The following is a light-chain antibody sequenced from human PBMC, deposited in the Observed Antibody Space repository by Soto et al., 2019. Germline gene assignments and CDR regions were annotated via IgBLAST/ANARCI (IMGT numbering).Light chain of an antibody. CDR1: SSDVGSYNL. Sequence: QSALTQPASVSGSPGQSITISCTGTSSDVGSYNLVSWYQQHPGKAPKLMIYEGSKRPSGVSNRFSGSKSGNTASLTISGLQAEDEAAYHCCSYAGSSTYVFGTGTKLTVL. J-gene: IGLJ1*01. CDR3: CSYAGSSTYV. CDR2: EGS. V-gene: IGLV2-23*01.